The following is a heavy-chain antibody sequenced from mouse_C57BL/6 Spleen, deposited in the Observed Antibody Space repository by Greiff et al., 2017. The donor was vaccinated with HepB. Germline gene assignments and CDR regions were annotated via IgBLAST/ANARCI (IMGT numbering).Heavy chain of an antibody. V-gene: IGHV1-85*01. CDR1: GYTFKSYD. J-gene: IGHJ4*01. D-gene: IGHD2-1*01. CDR3: ARCGNYDYYAMDY. Sequence: LEESGPELVKPGASVKLSCKASGYTFKSYDINWVKQRPGQGLEWIGWIYPRDGSTKYNEKFKGKATLTVDTSSSTAYMELHSLTSEDSAVYFCARCGNYDYYAMDYWGQGTSVTVSS. CDR2: IYPRDGST.